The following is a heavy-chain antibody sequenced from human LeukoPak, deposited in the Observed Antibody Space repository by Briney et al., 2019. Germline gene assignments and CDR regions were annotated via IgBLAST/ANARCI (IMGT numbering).Heavy chain of an antibody. Sequence: GASVKVSCKASGYTFTTYDINWVRQAPEQGLEWMGWMNPNSGYTGYAQKFQGRVTITRDTSISTAYMELSSLRSEDTAVYYCARVAGSIDYWGQGTLVTVSS. CDR2: MNPNSGYT. CDR1: GYTFTTYD. V-gene: IGHV1-8*03. D-gene: IGHD6-19*01. J-gene: IGHJ4*02. CDR3: ARVAGSIDY.